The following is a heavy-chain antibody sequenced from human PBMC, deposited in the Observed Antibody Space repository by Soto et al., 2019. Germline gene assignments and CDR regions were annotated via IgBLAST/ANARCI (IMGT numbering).Heavy chain of an antibody. J-gene: IGHJ6*02. Sequence: GASVKVSCKASGYTFTSYYMHWVRQAPGQGLEWMGIINPSGGSTSYAQKFQGRVTMTRDTSTSTVYMELSSLRSEDTAVYYCARDRFAGLGYHYGMDVWGQGTTVTVSS. D-gene: IGHD3-16*01. CDR1: GYTFTSYY. CDR2: INPSGGST. CDR3: ARDRFAGLGYHYGMDV. V-gene: IGHV1-46*01.